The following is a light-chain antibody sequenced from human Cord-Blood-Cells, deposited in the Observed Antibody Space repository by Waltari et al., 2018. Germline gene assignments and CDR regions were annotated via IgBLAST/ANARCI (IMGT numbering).Light chain of an antibody. Sequence: QSVLTQPPSVSGAPGQRVTISCTWSSSDIGAGYDVHWYQQLPGTAPKLLIYGNSKRPSGVPDRFSGSKSGTSASLAITGLQAEDEADYYCQSYDSSLSGYVFGTGTKVTVL. V-gene: IGLV1-40*01. CDR3: QSYDSSLSGYV. J-gene: IGLJ1*01. CDR2: GNS. CDR1: SSDIGAGYD.